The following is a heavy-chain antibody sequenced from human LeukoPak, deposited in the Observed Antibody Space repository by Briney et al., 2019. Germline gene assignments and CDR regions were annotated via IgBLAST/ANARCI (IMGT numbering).Heavy chain of an antibody. CDR3: ARDLGNTGWYTFDY. CDR2: TYYRSTWYN. D-gene: IGHD6-19*01. Sequence: SQTLSLTCDISGDSVSSNNGAWNWIRQSPSRGLEWLGRTYYRSTWYNDYAGSLNGRITISPDTSKNQFSLHLNSVTLEDTAVYYCARDLGNTGWYTFDYWGQGILVTVSS. J-gene: IGHJ4*02. V-gene: IGHV6-1*01. CDR1: GDSVSSNNGA.